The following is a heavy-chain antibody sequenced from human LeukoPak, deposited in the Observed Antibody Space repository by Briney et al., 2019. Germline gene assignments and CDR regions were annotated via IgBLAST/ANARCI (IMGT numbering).Heavy chain of an antibody. D-gene: IGHD2-2*02. V-gene: IGHV3-21*04. CDR1: GFTFSSYS. J-gene: IGHJ4*02. Sequence: GGSLRLSCAASGFTFSSYSLNWVRQAPGKGLEWVSSISSSSSYIYYADSVKGRFTTSRDNAKNSLYLQMNSLRAEDTAVYYCARVRLYNLQYYFDYWGQGTLVTVSS. CDR2: ISSSSSYI. CDR3: ARVRLYNLQYYFDY.